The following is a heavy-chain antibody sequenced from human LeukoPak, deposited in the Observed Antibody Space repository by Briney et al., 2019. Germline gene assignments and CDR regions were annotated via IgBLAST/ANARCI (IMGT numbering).Heavy chain of an antibody. D-gene: IGHD3-22*01. CDR1: GFTFSSYA. CDR2: ISASGART. J-gene: IGHJ5*02. Sequence: GGSLRLSCAASGFTFSSYAMSWVRQAPGKGLDWVSTISASGARTYYAGSVRGRFTISRDNSKNTLYLQMNSLRAGDTAVYYCAKVGTYSDSSGYLKWFDPWGQGTLVTVSS. V-gene: IGHV3-23*01. CDR3: AKVGTYSDSSGYLKWFDP.